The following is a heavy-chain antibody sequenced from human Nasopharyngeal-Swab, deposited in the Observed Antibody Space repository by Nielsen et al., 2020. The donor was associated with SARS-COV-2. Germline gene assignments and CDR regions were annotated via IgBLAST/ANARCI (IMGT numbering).Heavy chain of an antibody. CDR3: ARQHYDYVWGSYYYFDY. V-gene: IGHV5-51*07. CDR2: IYPGDSDT. D-gene: IGHD3-16*01. CDR1: GYSFTSYW. J-gene: IGHJ4*02. Sequence: GESLKISCKGSGYSFTSYWIGWVHQTPGKGLEWMGIIYPGDSDTRYSPSFQGQVTISADKSISTAYLQWSSLKASDTAMYYCARQHYDYVWGSYYYFDYWGQGTLVTVSS.